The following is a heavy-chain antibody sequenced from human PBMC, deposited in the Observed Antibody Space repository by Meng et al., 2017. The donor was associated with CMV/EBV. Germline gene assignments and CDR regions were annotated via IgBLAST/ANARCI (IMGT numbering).Heavy chain of an antibody. CDR2: IWYDGSNK. D-gene: IGHD2-15*01. Sequence: GESLKISCAASGFTFSSYGMHWVRQAPGKGLEWVAVIWYDGSNKYYADSVKGRFTISRDNSKNTLYLQMNSLRAEDTAVYYCARGVRTIQAAEYDYWGQGTLVTVSS. V-gene: IGHV3-33*01. J-gene: IGHJ4*02. CDR3: ARGVRTIQAAEYDY. CDR1: GFTFSSYG.